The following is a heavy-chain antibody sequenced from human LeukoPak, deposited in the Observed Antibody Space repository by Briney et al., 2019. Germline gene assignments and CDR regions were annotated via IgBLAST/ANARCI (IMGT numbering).Heavy chain of an antibody. CDR2: IYTSGGT. Sequence: SETLSLTCTVSGGSIGSYYWSWIRQPAGKGLEWIGRIYTSGGTVYNPSLKSRVTMSVDTSKNQFSLKLSSVTAADTAVYYCARLPYYYDSSGYYYFSFDYWGQGTLVTVSS. V-gene: IGHV4-4*07. D-gene: IGHD3-22*01. CDR1: GGSIGSYY. J-gene: IGHJ4*02. CDR3: ARLPYYYDSSGYYYFSFDY.